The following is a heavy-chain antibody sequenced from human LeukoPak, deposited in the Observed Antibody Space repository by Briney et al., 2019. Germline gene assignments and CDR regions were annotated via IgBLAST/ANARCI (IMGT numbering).Heavy chain of an antibody. D-gene: IGHD3-22*01. V-gene: IGHV3-21*01. CDR3: ARSHSSGYCFDY. J-gene: IGHJ4*02. CDR2: ISSSSIYI. Sequence: SSISSSSIYIYYADSVKCRFTISRDNAKNSLYLQMNSLRAEDTAVYYCARSHSSGYCFDYWGQGTLVTVSS.